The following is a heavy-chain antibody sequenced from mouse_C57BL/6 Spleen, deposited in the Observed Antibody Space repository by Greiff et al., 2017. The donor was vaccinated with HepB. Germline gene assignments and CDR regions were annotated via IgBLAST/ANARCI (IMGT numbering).Heavy chain of an antibody. CDR1: GYTFTDYY. CDR2: INPNNGGT. CDR3: ARQGFYYDYENAMDY. V-gene: IGHV1-26*01. Sequence: EVKLQQSGPELVKPGASVKISCKASGYTFTDYYMNWVKQSHGKSLEWIGDINPNNGGTSYNQKFKGKATLTVDKSSSTAYMELRSLTSEDSAVYYCARQGFYYDYENAMDYWGQGTSVTVSS. J-gene: IGHJ4*01. D-gene: IGHD2-4*01.